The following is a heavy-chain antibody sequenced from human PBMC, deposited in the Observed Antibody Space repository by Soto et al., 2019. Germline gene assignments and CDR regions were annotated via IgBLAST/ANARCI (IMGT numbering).Heavy chain of an antibody. Sequence: QVQLQESGPGLVKPSQTLSLTCTVSGGSISSGGYYWSWIRQHPGKGLEWIGYIYYSGSTYYNPSLKSRXXIXVDXSKNQFSLKLSSVTAADTAVYYCARDSVAARTFDYWGQGTLVTVSS. CDR1: GGSISSGGYY. CDR3: ARDSVAARTFDY. J-gene: IGHJ4*02. CDR2: IYYSGST. D-gene: IGHD6-13*01. V-gene: IGHV4-31*03.